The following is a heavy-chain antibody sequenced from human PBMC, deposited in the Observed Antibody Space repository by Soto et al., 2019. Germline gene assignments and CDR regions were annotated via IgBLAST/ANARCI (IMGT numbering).Heavy chain of an antibody. CDR3: ARDGSVTYCSGGSCYYYYYGMDV. D-gene: IGHD2-15*01. Sequence: SQTLSLTCAISGDSVSSNSAAWNWIRQSPSRGLEWLGRTYYRSKWYNDYAVSVKSRITINPDTSKNQFSLQLNSVTPEDTAVYYCARDGSVTYCSGGSCYYYYYGMDVWGQGTTVTVSS. J-gene: IGHJ6*02. V-gene: IGHV6-1*01. CDR2: TYYRSKWYN. CDR1: GDSVSSNSAA.